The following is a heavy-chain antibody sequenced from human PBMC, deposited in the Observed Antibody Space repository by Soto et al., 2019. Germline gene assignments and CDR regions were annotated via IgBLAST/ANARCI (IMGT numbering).Heavy chain of an antibody. CDR3: ARRAVAGPFDY. J-gene: IGHJ4*02. D-gene: IGHD6-19*01. CDR2: IYHSGST. CDR1: GYSLSSGYY. Sequence: SETLSLTCAVSGYSLSSGYYWGWIRQPPGKGLEWIGSIYHSGSTYYNPSLKSRATISVDTSKNQFSLKLSSVTAADTAVYYCARRAVAGPFDYWGQGTLVTVSS. V-gene: IGHV4-38-2*01.